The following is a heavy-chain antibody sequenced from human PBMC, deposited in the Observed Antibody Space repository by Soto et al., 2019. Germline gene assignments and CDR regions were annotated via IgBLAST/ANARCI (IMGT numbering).Heavy chain of an antibody. CDR3: ARQGGWTSPGDY. V-gene: IGHV4-59*08. Sequence: QVQLQESGPGLVKPSETLSLTCTVSGGSISSYYWSWIRQPPGKGLEWIGYIYYSGSTNYNPSLKSRVTISVDTSKNQFSLKLSSVTAADTAVYYCARQGGWTSPGDYWGQGTLVTVSS. CDR1: GGSISSYY. D-gene: IGHD6-19*01. CDR2: IYYSGST. J-gene: IGHJ4*02.